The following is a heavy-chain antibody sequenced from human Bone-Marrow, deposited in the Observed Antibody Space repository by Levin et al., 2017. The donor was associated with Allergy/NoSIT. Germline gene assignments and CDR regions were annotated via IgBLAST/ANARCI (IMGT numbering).Heavy chain of an antibody. J-gene: IGHJ6*02. CDR1: GFTFSSYS. V-gene: IGHV3-21*01. Sequence: GGSLRLSCAASGFTFSSYSMNWVRQAPGKGLEWVSSISSSSSYIYYADSVKGRFTISRDNAKNSLYLQMNSLRAEDTAVYYCARSFGGTVTTGGYYYGMDVWGQGTTVTVSS. CDR3: ARSFGGTVTTGGYYYGMDV. CDR2: ISSSSSYI. D-gene: IGHD4-17*01.